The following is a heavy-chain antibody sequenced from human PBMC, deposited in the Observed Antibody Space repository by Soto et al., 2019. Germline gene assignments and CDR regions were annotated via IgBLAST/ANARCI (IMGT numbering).Heavy chain of an antibody. CDR2: IIPVFGTA. J-gene: IGHJ4*02. CDR3: ARYRYSSGWYRSYFDY. CDR1: GGTLSSYA. Sequence: SVKVSCKASGGTLSSYAISWVRQAPGQGLEWMGGIIPVFGTANYAQKFQGRVTITADESTSTAYMELSSLRSEDTAVYYCARYRYSSGWYRSYFDYWGQGTLVTVSS. V-gene: IGHV1-69*13. D-gene: IGHD6-19*01.